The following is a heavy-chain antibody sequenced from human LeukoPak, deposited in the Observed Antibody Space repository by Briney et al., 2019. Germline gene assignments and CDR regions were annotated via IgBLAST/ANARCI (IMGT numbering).Heavy chain of an antibody. V-gene: IGHV3-74*01. D-gene: IGHD1-26*01. Sequence: PGGSLRLSCAASGFTFSSYWMSWVRQAPGKGLVWVSRINGDGSTTNYADSVKGRFSISRDNAKKTLYLQMNSLRVEDTAVYYCARELPFDYWGQGTLVTASS. CDR2: INGDGSTT. J-gene: IGHJ4*02. CDR3: ARELPFDY. CDR1: GFTFSSYW.